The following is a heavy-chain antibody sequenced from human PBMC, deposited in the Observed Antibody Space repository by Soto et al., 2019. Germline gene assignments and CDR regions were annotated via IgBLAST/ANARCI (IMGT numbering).Heavy chain of an antibody. V-gene: IGHV3-30*18. CDR2: VSADGNRQ. CDR3: AKVSVGYVDPNLGVAEAY. CDR1: GFSFGAYG. D-gene: IGHD3-3*01. J-gene: IGHJ4*02. Sequence: QVQLVESGGGAAQPGTSLTLSCAASGFSFGAYGMHWVRQAPGKGLEGVAVVSADGNRQLYADSVRGRFTISRDNSKNTLHLQMNSLRSDDTAMYYCAKVSVGYVDPNLGVAEAYWGQGARVTVSS.